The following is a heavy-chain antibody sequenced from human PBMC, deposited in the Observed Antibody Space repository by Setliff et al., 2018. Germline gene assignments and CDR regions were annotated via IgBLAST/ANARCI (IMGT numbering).Heavy chain of an antibody. D-gene: IGHD2-8*01. J-gene: IGHJ4*02. V-gene: IGHV1-18*01. CDR1: GYTLSNSI. Sequence: ASGKVSCKASGYTLSNSILSWVRQAPGQGLEWVGWISAYNGKTYSAQKFQDRVTLTTHTSTNMGYLELRDLRSDDTAVYYCLRLVRYCTKIACQATSGDEVWGLGTLVTVSS. CDR2: ISAYNGKT. CDR3: LRLVRYCTKIACQATSGDEV.